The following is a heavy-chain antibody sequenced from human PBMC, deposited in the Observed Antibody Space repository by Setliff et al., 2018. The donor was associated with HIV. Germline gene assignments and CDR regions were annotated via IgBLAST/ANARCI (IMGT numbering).Heavy chain of an antibody. CDR1: GYTFSDYY. CDR3: ASLITYYDFWSGYYSPIGFDY. Sequence: ASVKVSCKASGYTFSDYYMHWVQQAPGKGLEWMGRVDPEDGETKYAEKFQGRVTITADTSTDTVYMELSSLRSEDTAVYYCASLITYYDFWSGYYSPIGFDYWGQGTLVTVSS. V-gene: IGHV1-69-2*01. CDR2: VDPEDGET. J-gene: IGHJ4*02. D-gene: IGHD3-3*01.